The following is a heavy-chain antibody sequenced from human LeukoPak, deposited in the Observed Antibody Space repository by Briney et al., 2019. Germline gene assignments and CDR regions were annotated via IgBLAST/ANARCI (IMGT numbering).Heavy chain of an antibody. J-gene: IGHJ5*02. D-gene: IGHD3-22*01. V-gene: IGHV3-23*01. CDR3: AKGSSGYFADL. CDR1: GFIFNNYG. Sequence: GGSLRLSCAASGFIFNNYGLIWVRQAPGKGLEWVSAISNDGGGTLYADFVEGRFTISRDNSKNTLFLQMSSLRAEDTALYYCAKGSSGYFADLWGQGTLVTVSS. CDR2: ISNDGGGT.